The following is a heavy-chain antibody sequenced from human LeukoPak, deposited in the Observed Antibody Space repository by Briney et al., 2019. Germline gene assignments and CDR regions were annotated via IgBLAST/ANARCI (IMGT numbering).Heavy chain of an antibody. CDR2: IYYSGST. Sequence: SETLSLTCTVSGGSISSSSYYWGWIRQPPGKGLEWIGSIYYSGSTYYNPSLKSRVTISVDTSKNQFSLKLSSVTAADTAVYYCASQADIVVPWFDPWGQGTLVTVSS. J-gene: IGHJ5*02. V-gene: IGHV4-39*01. CDR1: GGSISSSSYY. CDR3: ASQADIVVPWFDP. D-gene: IGHD2-2*01.